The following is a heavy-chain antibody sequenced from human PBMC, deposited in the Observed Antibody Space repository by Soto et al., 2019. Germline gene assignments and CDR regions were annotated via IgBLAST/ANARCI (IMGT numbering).Heavy chain of an antibody. J-gene: IGHJ6*02. CDR2: AYYRSQWYY. CDR1: GDSVSSNSAA. V-gene: IGHV6-1*01. D-gene: IGHD2-21*02. Sequence: QVQLQQSGPGLVKPSQTLSLTCAISGDSVSSNSAAWNWIRQSPSRGLEWLGRAYYRSQWYYDSAVFVRSRITVIPDTSKNQFSLQLCAVTAEDTAVYFCTKQKGDRRTDNGMDVWGQGTTVIASS. CDR3: TKQKGDRRTDNGMDV.